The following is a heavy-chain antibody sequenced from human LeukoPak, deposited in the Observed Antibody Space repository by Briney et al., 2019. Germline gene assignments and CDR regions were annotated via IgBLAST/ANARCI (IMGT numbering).Heavy chain of an antibody. CDR3: ARSSRQLWIDY. Sequence: GGSLRLSCAASGFTFSSYAMSWVRQAPGKGLGWVSAISGSGGSTYYADSGKGRFTISRDNSKNTPYLQMNSLRAEDTAVYYCARSSRQLWIDYWGQGTLVTVSS. CDR1: GFTFSSYA. V-gene: IGHV3-23*01. CDR2: ISGSGGST. J-gene: IGHJ4*02. D-gene: IGHD5-18*01.